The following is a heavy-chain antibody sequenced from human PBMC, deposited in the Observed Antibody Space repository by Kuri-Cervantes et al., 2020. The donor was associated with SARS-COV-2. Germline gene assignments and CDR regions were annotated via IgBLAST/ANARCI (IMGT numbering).Heavy chain of an antibody. CDR3: AKAYYYDSSGYLEGKRNKPPCTYYYGMDV. V-gene: IGHV1-18*01. D-gene: IGHD3-22*01. CDR1: GYTFTSYS. CDR2: ISAYNGNT. Sequence: ASVKVSCMSCGYTFTSYSFSWVRQAPGQGLEWMGWISAYNGNTNYAHKLQGRVTMTTDTSTSTAYMELRSLRSDDTAVYYCAKAYYYDSSGYLEGKRNKPPCTYYYGMDVWGQGTMVTVSS. J-gene: IGHJ6*01.